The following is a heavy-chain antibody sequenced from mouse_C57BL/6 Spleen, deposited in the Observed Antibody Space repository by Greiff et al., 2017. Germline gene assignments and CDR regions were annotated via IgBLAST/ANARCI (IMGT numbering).Heavy chain of an antibody. CDR2: LNPGSGGT. CDR1: GYAFTNYL. J-gene: IGHJ4*01. V-gene: IGHV1-54*01. D-gene: IGHD2-4*01. CDR3: ARKAYDYVSSMDY. Sequence: QVQLQQSGAELVRPGTSVKVSCKASGYAFTNYLIEWVKQRPGQGLEWIGVLNPGSGGTNYNEKFKGKATLTADESSSTAYMQLSSLTSEDSAVYFCARKAYDYVSSMDYWGQGTSVTVSS.